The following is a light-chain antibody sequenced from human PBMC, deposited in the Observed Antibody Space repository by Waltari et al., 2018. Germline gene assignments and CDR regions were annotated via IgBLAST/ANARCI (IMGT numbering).Light chain of an antibody. Sequence: IVLTQSPDTLSLSTGDRATLSCRASESVRSYYLAWYQQKPGQAPRLLISGASNRASGIPDRFSGSGSGTDFTLTVSRLDPEDIAVYYCQQYSSSPFTFGQGTKLEIK. CDR3: QQYSSSPFT. CDR2: GAS. J-gene: IGKJ2*01. V-gene: IGKV3-20*01. CDR1: ESVRSYY.